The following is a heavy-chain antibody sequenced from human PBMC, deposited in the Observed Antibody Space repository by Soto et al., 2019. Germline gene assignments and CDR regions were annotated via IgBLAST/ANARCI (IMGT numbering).Heavy chain of an antibody. CDR1: GGSISSSYW. J-gene: IGHJ6*02. Sequence: QVQLQESGPGLVKPSGTLSLTCAVSGGSISSSYWWSWVRQPPGKGLEWIGEIYHSGSTNYNTSLKSRGTISVDKSKNQFSLKVTSVPAADTAVYYCARVSGSYYYGMDVWGQGTTVTVSS. CDR3: ARVSGSYYYGMDV. V-gene: IGHV4-4*02. CDR2: IYHSGST.